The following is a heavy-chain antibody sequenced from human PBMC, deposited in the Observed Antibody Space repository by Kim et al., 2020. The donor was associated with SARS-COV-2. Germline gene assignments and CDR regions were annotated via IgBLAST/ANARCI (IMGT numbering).Heavy chain of an antibody. Sequence: RVTISVDTSKNQFSLKLSSVTAADTAVYYCARGGRLRFLEWLFPPAWFDPWGQGTLVTVSS. D-gene: IGHD3-3*01. CDR3: ARGGRLRFLEWLFPPAWFDP. V-gene: IGHV4-34*01. J-gene: IGHJ5*02.